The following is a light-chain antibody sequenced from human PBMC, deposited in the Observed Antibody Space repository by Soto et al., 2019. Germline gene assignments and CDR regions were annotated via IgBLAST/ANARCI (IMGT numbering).Light chain of an antibody. CDR1: QSVSSSY. J-gene: IGKJ3*01. V-gene: IGKV3-20*01. CDR3: QQYDSSPLFT. CDR2: GAS. Sequence: EIVLTQSPGTLSLSPGERATLSCRASQSVSSSYLAWYQHKPGQAPRLLMYGASSRATGIPDRFSGSGSGTDFTLTISRLEPEDFAVYYCQQYDSSPLFTFGPGTKVDIK.